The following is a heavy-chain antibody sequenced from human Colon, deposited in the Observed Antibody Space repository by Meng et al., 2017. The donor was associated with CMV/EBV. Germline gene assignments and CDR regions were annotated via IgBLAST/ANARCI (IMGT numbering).Heavy chain of an antibody. CDR2: IYPDGRP. CDR3: AKDEVPNNIDY. V-gene: IGHV3-53*01. D-gene: IGHD1/OR15-1a*01. Sequence: IQLLESWVGLFQPGGSLSLSGAASGFTVNTYFMSWVRQAPGKGLEWVSIIYPDGRPFYADSVQGRFTISTDNSKNTLYLQMNSLRAEDTATYYCAKDEVPNNIDYWGQGTLVTVSS. J-gene: IGHJ4*02. CDR1: GFTVNTYF.